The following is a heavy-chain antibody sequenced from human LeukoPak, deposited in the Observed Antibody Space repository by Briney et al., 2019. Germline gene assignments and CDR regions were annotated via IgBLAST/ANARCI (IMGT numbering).Heavy chain of an antibody. D-gene: IGHD3-9*01. J-gene: IGHJ3*02. CDR2: ISAYNGNT. Sequence: ASVKVSCKASGYTFTSYGISWVRQAPGQGLEWMGWISAYNGNTNYAQELQGRVTMTTDTSTSTAYMELRSLRSDDTAVYYCARDTLTGSGLDAFDIWGQGTMVTVSS. CDR1: GYTFTSYG. CDR3: ARDTLTGSGLDAFDI. V-gene: IGHV1-18*01.